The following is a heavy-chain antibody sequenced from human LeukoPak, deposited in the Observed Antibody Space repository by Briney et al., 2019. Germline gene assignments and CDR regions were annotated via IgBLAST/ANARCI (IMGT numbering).Heavy chain of an antibody. CDR1: GFTFSSYA. CDR3: AKGSSVTTEGY. Sequence: GGSLRLSCAASGFTFSSYAMSWVRQAPGKGLEWVSAISGSGGSTYYADSVKGRFTISRDNSKNTLYLQMSSLRAEDTAVYYCAKGSSVTTEGYWGQGTLVTVSS. CDR2: ISGSGGST. J-gene: IGHJ4*02. V-gene: IGHV3-23*01. D-gene: IGHD4-17*01.